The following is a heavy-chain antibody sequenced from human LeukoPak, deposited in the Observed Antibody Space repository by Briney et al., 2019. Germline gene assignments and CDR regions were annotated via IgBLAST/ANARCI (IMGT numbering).Heavy chain of an antibody. Sequence: PGGSLRLSCAASGFTFSDYYMSWIRQAPGKGLERVSYISSSGSTIYYADSVKGRFTISRDNAKNSLYLQMNSLRAEDTAVYYCARDRIAAAGPSIDYWGQGTLVTVSS. CDR3: ARDRIAAAGPSIDY. CDR1: GFTFSDYY. D-gene: IGHD6-13*01. V-gene: IGHV3-11*01. J-gene: IGHJ4*02. CDR2: ISSSGSTI.